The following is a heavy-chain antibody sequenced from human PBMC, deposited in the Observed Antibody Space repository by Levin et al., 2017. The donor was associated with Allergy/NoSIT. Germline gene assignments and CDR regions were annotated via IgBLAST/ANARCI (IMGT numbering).Heavy chain of an antibody. D-gene: IGHD1-26*01. CDR3: AKDTASGSYLRGDAFDI. V-gene: IGHV3-23*01. CDR2: ISGSGGST. J-gene: IGHJ3*02. CDR1: GFTFSSYA. Sequence: GESLKISCAASGFTFSSYAMSWVRQAPGKGLEWVSAISGSGGSTYYADSVKGRFTISRDNSKNTLYLQMNSLRAEDTAVYYCAKDTASGSYLRGDAFDIWGQGTMVTVSS.